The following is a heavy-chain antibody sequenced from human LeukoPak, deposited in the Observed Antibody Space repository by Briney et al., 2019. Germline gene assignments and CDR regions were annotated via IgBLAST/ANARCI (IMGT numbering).Heavy chain of an antibody. CDR2: ISGDGGSK. J-gene: IGHJ4*02. D-gene: IGHD6-19*01. CDR3: ARDMRVGPTIPVAALNDY. CDR1: GFTFDDHV. V-gene: IGHV3-43*02. Sequence: PVGSLRLSCAASGFTFDDHVMQWVRQAPGKGLQWVSLISGDGGSKYYSDSVQGRFTISRDNSKNFLYLQMNSLRTEDTGFYYCARDMRVGPTIPVAALNDYWGQGTLVTVSS.